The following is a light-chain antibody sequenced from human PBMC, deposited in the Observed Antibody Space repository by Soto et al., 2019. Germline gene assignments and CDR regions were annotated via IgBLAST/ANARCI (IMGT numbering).Light chain of an antibody. J-gene: IGKJ1*01. V-gene: IGKV3-20*01. CDR1: QSVSSNY. Sequence: ENVLTQSPGTLSLSPGERATLSCRASQSVSSNYLAWYQQKPGQAPRLLIYGASSRATDIPDRFSGSGSGTDFTLTISRLEPEDFAVYYCQQYGSQGTFGQGTKVEIK. CDR2: GAS. CDR3: QQYGSQGT.